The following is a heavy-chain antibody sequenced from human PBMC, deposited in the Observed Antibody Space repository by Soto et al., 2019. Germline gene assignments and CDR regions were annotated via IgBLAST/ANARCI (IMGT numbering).Heavy chain of an antibody. CDR3: ARVFSNYLYYGMDV. V-gene: IGHV3-30-3*01. D-gene: IGHD3-10*02. CDR2: ISYDGSNK. CDR1: GFTFSSYA. J-gene: IGHJ6*02. Sequence: GSLRLSCAASGFTFSSYAMHWVRQAPGKGLEWVAVISYDGSNKYYADSVKGRFTISRDNSKNTLYLQMNSLRAEDTAVYYCARVFSNYLYYGMDVWGQGTTVTVSS.